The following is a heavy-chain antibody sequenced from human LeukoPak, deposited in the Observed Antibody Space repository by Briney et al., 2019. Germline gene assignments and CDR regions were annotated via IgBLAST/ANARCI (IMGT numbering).Heavy chain of an antibody. V-gene: IGHV3-30-3*01. CDR3: ARCSGYGMDV. CDR2: MSFDGTHI. Sequence: GRSLRLSCAASGFTFSSYAMRWVRQAPGRGLEWVAVMSFDGTHIYYADSVKGRFTISRDNSKNTLYLQMNSLRAEDTAVYYCARCSGYGMDVWGQGTTVTVSS. CDR1: GFTFSSYA. D-gene: IGHD3-10*02. J-gene: IGHJ6*02.